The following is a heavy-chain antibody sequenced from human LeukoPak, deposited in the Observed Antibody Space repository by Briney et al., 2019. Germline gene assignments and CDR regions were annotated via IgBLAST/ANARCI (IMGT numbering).Heavy chain of an antibody. V-gene: IGHV3-30-3*01. J-gene: IGHJ4*02. D-gene: IGHD5-18*01. CDR3: ARDSRPNRGYSYGSDY. CDR1: GFTLSSYA. CDR2: ISYDGSNK. Sequence: TGGSLRLSCAASGFTLSSYAMHWVRQAPGKGLEWVAVISYDGSNKYYADSVKGRFTISRDNSKNTLYLQMNSLRAEDTAVYYCARDSRPNRGYSYGSDYWGQGTLVTVSS.